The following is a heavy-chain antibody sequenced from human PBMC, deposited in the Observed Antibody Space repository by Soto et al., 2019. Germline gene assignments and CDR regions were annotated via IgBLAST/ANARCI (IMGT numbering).Heavy chain of an antibody. Sequence: PGGSLRLSCAVSGFTVSNNYMSWVRQAPGKGLEGVSVIYSGGYTAYGDSVKGRFTISRYNSKNTVYLQMNSLRAEDTALYYCTKKGALPSAPDYWGPGTLVTVSS. J-gene: IGHJ4*02. CDR2: IYSGGYT. V-gene: IGHV3-53*01. CDR1: GFTVSNNY. CDR3: TKKGALPSAPDY. D-gene: IGHD3-16*01.